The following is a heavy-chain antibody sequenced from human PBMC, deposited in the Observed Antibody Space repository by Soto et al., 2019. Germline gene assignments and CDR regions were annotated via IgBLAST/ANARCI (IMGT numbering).Heavy chain of an antibody. J-gene: IGHJ4*02. CDR2: ISSSSSYI. CDR1: GFTFSSYS. D-gene: IGHD1-26*01. CDR3: ARMSGSYYGIDY. V-gene: IGHV3-21*01. Sequence: GGSLRLSCAASGFTFSSYSMNWVRQAPGKGLEWVSSISSSSSYIYYADSVKGRFTISRDNAKNSLYLQMNSLRAEDTAGYYCARMSGSYYGIDYWGQGTLVTVSS.